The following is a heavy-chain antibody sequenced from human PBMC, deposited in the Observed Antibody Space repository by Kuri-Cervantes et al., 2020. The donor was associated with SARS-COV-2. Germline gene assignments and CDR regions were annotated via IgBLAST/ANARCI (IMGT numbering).Heavy chain of an antibody. Sequence: ETLSLTCAASGFTFSGHWIHWVRQAPGKGLEWVSYISSSGRTKHNADSVKGRFTISRDNAKSSLYLQMNSLRAEDTAVYYCARWGRAASGTSYYFDCWGQGTLVTVSS. CDR1: GFTFSGHW. J-gene: IGHJ4*02. V-gene: IGHV3-48*04. CDR3: ARWGRAASGTSYYFDC. D-gene: IGHD6-13*01. CDR2: ISSSGRTK.